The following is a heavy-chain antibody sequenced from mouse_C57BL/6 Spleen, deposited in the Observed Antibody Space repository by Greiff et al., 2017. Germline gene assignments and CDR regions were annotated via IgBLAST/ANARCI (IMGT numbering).Heavy chain of an antibody. J-gene: IGHJ2*01. CDR1: GYTFTSYG. CDR3: AREGTTVVATSYFDY. CDR2: IYPRSGNT. D-gene: IGHD1-1*01. Sequence: VQLQQSGAELARPGASVKLSCKASGYTFTSYGISWVKQRTGQGLEWIGEIYPRSGNTYYNEKFKGKATLTADKSSSTAYMELRSLTSEDSAVYFCAREGTTVVATSYFDYWGQGTTLTVSS. V-gene: IGHV1-81*01.